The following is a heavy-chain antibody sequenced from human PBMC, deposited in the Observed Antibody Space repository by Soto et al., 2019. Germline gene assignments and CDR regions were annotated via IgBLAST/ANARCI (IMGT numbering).Heavy chain of an antibody. CDR3: ARGGGAYYYYGMDV. J-gene: IGHJ6*02. Sequence: SETRSLTWTVSGGSISSGGYYWIWIRQHPGKGLEWIGYIYYSGSTYYNPSLKSRVTISVDTSKNQFSLKLSSVTAADTAVYYCARGGGAYYYYGMDVWGQGTTVTVSS. D-gene: IGHD1-26*01. V-gene: IGHV4-31*02. CDR2: IYYSGST. CDR1: GGSISSGGYY.